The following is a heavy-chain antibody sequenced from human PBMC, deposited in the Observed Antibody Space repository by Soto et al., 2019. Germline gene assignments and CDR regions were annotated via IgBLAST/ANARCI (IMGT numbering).Heavy chain of an antibody. J-gene: IGHJ4*02. V-gene: IGHV1-18*04. CDR2: ISAYNGNT. CDR1: GYTFTSYG. Sequence: GASVKVSFKASGYTFTSYGISWVRQAPGQGLEGMGWISAYNGNTNYAQKLQGRVTMTTDTSTSTAYMELRSLRSDDTAVYYCARDSLTYYYDSSGYYSPHIGDYWGQGTLVTVSS. D-gene: IGHD3-22*01. CDR3: ARDSLTYYYDSSGYYSPHIGDY.